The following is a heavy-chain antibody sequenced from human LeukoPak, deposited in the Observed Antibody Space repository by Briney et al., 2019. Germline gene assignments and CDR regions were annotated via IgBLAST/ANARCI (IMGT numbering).Heavy chain of an antibody. CDR1: GFIVSSKY. V-gene: IGHV3-53*01. CDR3: ARGGGSFYDDAFDI. Sequence: GGSLRLSCAASGFIVSSKYMSWVRQAPGKGLEWVSVIYSGGSTYYADSVKGRFTISRDNSKNTLYLQMNSLRAEDTAVYYCARGGGSFYDDAFDIWGQGTMVTVSS. J-gene: IGHJ3*02. CDR2: IYSGGST. D-gene: IGHD1-26*01.